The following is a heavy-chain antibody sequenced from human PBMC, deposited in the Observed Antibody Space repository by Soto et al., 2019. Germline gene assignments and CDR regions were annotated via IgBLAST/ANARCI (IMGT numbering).Heavy chain of an antibody. CDR1: GFTVSSNY. CDR2: IFPDGST. Sequence: PGGSLRLSCTVSGFTVSSNYMNWVRQAPGKGLEWVSVIFPDGSTYYTDSVRDRFTISRDNSKNTVYLQMNSLRAEDTAVYFCARRALPHAFVDYWGQGTLDTVSS. V-gene: IGHV3-66*01. CDR3: ARRALPHAFVDY. J-gene: IGHJ4*02. D-gene: IGHD2-15*01.